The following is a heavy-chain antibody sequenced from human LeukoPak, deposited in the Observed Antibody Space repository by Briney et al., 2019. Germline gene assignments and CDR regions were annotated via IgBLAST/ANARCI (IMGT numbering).Heavy chain of an antibody. CDR3: ARGTHDYGGNSDY. J-gene: IGHJ4*02. CDR2: IIPIFGTA. Sequence: ASVKVSCKASGGTFSSYAISWVRQAPGQGLEWMGGIIPIFGTANYAQKFQGRVTMTRNTSISTAYMELSSLRSEDTAVYYCARGTHDYGGNSDYWGQGTLVTVSS. D-gene: IGHD4-23*01. CDR1: GGTFSSYA. V-gene: IGHV1-69*05.